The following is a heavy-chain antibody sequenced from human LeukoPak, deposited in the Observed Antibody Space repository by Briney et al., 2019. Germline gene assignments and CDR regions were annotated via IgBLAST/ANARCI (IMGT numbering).Heavy chain of an antibody. CDR3: AKQYYDFWSGLDPGAFDI. CDR1: GYSFTSHW. D-gene: IGHD3-3*01. V-gene: IGHV5-51*01. Sequence: GESLKISCKGSGYSFTSHWIGWVRQMPGKGLEWMGIIYPGDSDTRYSPSFQGQVTISADKSISTAYLQWSSLKASDTAMYYCAKQYYDFWSGLDPGAFDIWGQGTMVTVSS. CDR2: IYPGDSDT. J-gene: IGHJ3*02.